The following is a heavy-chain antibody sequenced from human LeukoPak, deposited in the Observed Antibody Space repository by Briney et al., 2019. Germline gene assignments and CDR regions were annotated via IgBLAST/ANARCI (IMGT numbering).Heavy chain of an antibody. V-gene: IGHV3-21*01. CDR1: GFMFSRYC. Sequence: GGSLRLSYASSGFMFSRYCMNWVRQAPGKGLEWVLSISSSSSYIYYADSVKGRFSISRDNARNSLFLQMNSLRAEDTAVYYCARDEGYISPTHFDYWGQGTLVTVSS. CDR2: ISSSSSYI. D-gene: IGHD6-13*01. CDR3: ARDEGYISPTHFDY. J-gene: IGHJ4*02.